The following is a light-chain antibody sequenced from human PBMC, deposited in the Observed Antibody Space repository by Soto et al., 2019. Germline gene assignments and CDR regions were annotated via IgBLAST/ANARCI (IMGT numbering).Light chain of an antibody. J-gene: IGKJ1*01. V-gene: IGKV3-15*01. CDR2: GAS. CDR1: QSVNIY. Sequence: EIVIAPSPTTLSVSPGERAPLSCRASQSVNIYLAWYQQKPGQAPRLLIYGASTRATGIPARFSGSGSGTEFTLTISSLQSEDFAVYYCQQYNNWPQTFGQGTKVDIK. CDR3: QQYNNWPQT.